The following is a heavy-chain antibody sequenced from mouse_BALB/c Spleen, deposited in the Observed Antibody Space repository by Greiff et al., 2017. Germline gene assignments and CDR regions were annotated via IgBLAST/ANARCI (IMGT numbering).Heavy chain of an antibody. D-gene: IGHD2-3*01. CDR2: IYPGDGDT. V-gene: IGHV1-87*01. CDR1: GYTFTSYW. CDR3: ARRDDGFAMDY. J-gene: IGHJ4*01. Sequence: QVQLQQSGAELARPGASVKLSCKASGYTFTSYWMQWVKQRPGQGLEWIGAIYPGDGDTRYTQKFKGKATLTADKSSSTAYMQLSSLASEDSAVYYCARRDDGFAMDYWGQGTSVTVSS.